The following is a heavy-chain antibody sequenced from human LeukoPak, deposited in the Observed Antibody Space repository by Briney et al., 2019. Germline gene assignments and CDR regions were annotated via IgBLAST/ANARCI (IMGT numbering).Heavy chain of an antibody. CDR2: ISGSGGST. CDR1: GFTFSSYG. J-gene: IGHJ4*01. CDR3: AKVGGYFIY. Sequence: GGTLRLSCVGSGFTFSSYGMSWVRQAPGEGLEWVSGISGSGGSTYYADSAKGRFTISRDNSKNTLYMQMNSLRAEDTAVYYCAKVGGYFIYWGQGTLVTVSS. V-gene: IGHV3-23*01. D-gene: IGHD3-22*01.